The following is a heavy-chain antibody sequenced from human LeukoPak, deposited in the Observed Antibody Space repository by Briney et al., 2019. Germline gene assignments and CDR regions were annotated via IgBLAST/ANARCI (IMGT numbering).Heavy chain of an antibody. Sequence: ASVKVSCKASGYTFTSYDINWVRQATGQGLEWMGWMNPNSGNTGYAQKFQGRVTMTRNTSIRTAYMELSSLRSEDTAVYYCARPRYCSGGSCYKGYYYYMDVWGKGTTVTVSS. CDR2: MNPNSGNT. CDR1: GYTFTSYD. D-gene: IGHD2-15*01. CDR3: ARPRYCSGGSCYKGYYYYMDV. J-gene: IGHJ6*03. V-gene: IGHV1-8*01.